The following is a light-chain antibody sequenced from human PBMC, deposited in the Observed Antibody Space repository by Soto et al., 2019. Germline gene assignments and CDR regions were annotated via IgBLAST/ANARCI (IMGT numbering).Light chain of an antibody. V-gene: IGLV1-40*01. CDR3: QSYDSSLSGSV. CDR1: SSNIGAGYD. Sequence: QSVLTQPPSVSGAPGQRVTISCTGRSSNIGAGYDVHWYQQLPGTAPKLLIYGNTNRPSGVPDRFSGSKSGTSASLAVTGLRAEDAADYYCQSYDSSLSGSVFGGGTQLTVL. CDR2: GNT. J-gene: IGLJ2*01.